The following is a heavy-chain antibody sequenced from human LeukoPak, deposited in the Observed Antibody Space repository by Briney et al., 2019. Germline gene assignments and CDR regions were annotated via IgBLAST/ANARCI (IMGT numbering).Heavy chain of an antibody. CDR2: INPNSGGT. CDR3: ARDMEAAAGTAGAAA. Sequence: ASVKVSCKASGYTFTGYYMHWVRQAPGQGLEWMGWINPNSGGTNYAQKFQGRATMTRDTSISTAYMELSRLRSDDTAVYYCARDMEAAAGTAGAAAWGQGTLVTVSS. D-gene: IGHD6-13*01. J-gene: IGHJ5*02. CDR1: GYTFTGYY. V-gene: IGHV1-2*02.